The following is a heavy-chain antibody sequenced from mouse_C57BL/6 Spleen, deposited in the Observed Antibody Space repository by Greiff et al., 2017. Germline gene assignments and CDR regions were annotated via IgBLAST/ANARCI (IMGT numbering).Heavy chain of an antibody. J-gene: IGHJ3*01. D-gene: IGHD1-1*01. V-gene: IGHV1-52*01. CDR3: ASADYGSSYSAY. CDR1: GYTFTSYW. Sequence: QVQLQQPGAELVRPGSSVKLSCKASGYTFTSYWMHWVKQRPIQGLEWIGNIDPSDSETHYNQKFKDKATLTVDKYSSTAYMQLSSLTYEYSAVYYCASADYGSSYSAYWGQGTLVTVSA. CDR2: IDPSDSET.